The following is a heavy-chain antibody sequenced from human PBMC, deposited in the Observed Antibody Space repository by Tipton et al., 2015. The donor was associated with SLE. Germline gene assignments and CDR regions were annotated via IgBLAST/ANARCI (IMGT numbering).Heavy chain of an antibody. Sequence: TLSLTCAVYGGSFSGYYWSWIRQPPGKGLEWIGEINHSGSTNYNPSLKSRVTISVDTSKNQFSLKLSSVTAADTAVYYCARESTTSSGWYDYWGRGTLVTVSS. CDR3: ARESTTSSGWYDY. CDR2: INHSGST. CDR1: GGSFSGYY. D-gene: IGHD6-19*01. J-gene: IGHJ4*02. V-gene: IGHV4-34*01.